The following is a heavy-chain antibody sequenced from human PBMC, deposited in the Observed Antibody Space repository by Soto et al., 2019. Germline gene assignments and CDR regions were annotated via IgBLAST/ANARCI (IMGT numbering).Heavy chain of an antibody. V-gene: IGHV4-34*01. J-gene: IGHJ4*02. CDR3: ARGGIAAPKTPFDY. CDR1: GGSFSGYY. D-gene: IGHD6-13*01. Sequence: QVQLQQWGAGLLKPSETLSLTCAVYGGSFSGYYWSWIRQPPGKGLEWIGEINHSGSTNYNPSLKSRVTISVDTSKNQFSLKLSSVTAADTAVYYCARGGIAAPKTPFDYWGQGTLVTVSS. CDR2: INHSGST.